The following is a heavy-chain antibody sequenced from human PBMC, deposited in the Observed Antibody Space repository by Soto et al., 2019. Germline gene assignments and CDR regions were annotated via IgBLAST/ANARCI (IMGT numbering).Heavy chain of an antibody. CDR1: GGSISSYY. V-gene: IGHV4-59*08. CDR2: IYYSGST. D-gene: IGHD6-13*01. CDR3: ARRYSSAFDI. Sequence: LSLTCTVSGGSISSYYWSWIRQPPGKGLEWIGYIYYSGSTNYNPSLKSRVTISVDTSKNQFSLKLSSVTAADTAVYYCARRYSSAFDIWGQGTMVTVSS. J-gene: IGHJ3*02.